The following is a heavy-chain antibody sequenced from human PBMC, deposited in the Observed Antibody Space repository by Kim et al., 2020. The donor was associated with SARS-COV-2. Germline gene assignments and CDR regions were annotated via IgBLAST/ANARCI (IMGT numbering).Heavy chain of an antibody. CDR3: ARVTWELLLFGFDY. CDR2: IYHSGST. J-gene: IGHJ4*02. Sequence: SETLSLTCTVSGYSISSGYYWGWIRQPPGKGLEWIGSIYHSGSTYYNPSLKSRVTISVDTSKNQFSLKLSSVTAADTAVYYCARVTWELLLFGFDYWGQG. D-gene: IGHD1-26*01. CDR1: GYSISSGYY. V-gene: IGHV4-38-2*02.